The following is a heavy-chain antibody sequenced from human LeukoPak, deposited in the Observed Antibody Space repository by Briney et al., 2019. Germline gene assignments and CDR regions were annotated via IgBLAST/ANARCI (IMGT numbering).Heavy chain of an antibody. V-gene: IGHV4-30-4*08. CDR2: ISYSGTT. J-gene: IGHJ4*02. Sequence: SETLSLTCTVSGDSISSGDYYWSWVRQPPGKGLEWIGYISYSGTTYYNPSLKSRLTMSVDTSKSQFSLKLSSVTAADTAVYYCARYYDSSAYFYAFDYWGQGTLVTVSS. CDR1: GDSISSGDYY. D-gene: IGHD3-22*01. CDR3: ARYYDSSAYFYAFDY.